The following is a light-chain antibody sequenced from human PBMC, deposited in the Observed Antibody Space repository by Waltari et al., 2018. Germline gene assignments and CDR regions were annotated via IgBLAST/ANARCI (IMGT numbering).Light chain of an antibody. J-gene: IGKJ1*01. CDR3: QQYYSTPGWT. CDR1: QSVLYSSNNKNY. CDR2: WAS. Sequence: DIVMTQSPDSLAVSLGERATINCKSNQSVLYSSNNKNYLAWYQQKPGQPPKLLIYWASTRESGVPDRFSGSGSGTDFTLTISSLQAEDVAVYYCQQYYSTPGWTFGQGTKVEIK. V-gene: IGKV4-1*01.